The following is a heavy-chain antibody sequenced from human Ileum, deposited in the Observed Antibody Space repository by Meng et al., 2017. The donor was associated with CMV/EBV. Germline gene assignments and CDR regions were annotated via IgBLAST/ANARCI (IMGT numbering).Heavy chain of an antibody. Sequence: ASVKVSCKASGYTFTSYYMHWVRQAPGQGLEWMGIINPSGGSTSYAQKFQGRVTMTRDTSTSTVYMELSSLRSEDTAVYYCARERFLPVRGIHYYYGMDVWGQGTTVTVSS. J-gene: IGHJ6*02. D-gene: IGHD3-3*01. V-gene: IGHV1-46*01. CDR2: INPSGGST. CDR3: ARERFLPVRGIHYYYGMDV. CDR1: GYTFTSYY.